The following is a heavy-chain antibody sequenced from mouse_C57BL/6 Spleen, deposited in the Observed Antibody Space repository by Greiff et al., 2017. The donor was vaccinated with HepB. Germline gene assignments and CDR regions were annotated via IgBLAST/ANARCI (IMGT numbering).Heavy chain of an antibody. Sequence: SGTVLARPGASVKMSCKTSGYTFTSYWMHWVKQRPGQGLEWIGAIYPGNSDTSYNQKFKGKAKLTAVTSASTAYMELSSLTNEDSAVYYCTLITTVVVTGDYWGQGTTLTVSS. J-gene: IGHJ2*01. CDR2: IYPGNSDT. CDR3: TLITTVVVTGDY. V-gene: IGHV1-5*01. CDR1: GYTFTSYW. D-gene: IGHD1-1*01.